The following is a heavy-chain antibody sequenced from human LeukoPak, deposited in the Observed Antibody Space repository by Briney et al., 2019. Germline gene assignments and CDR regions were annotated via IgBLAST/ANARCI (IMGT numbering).Heavy chain of an antibody. CDR1: GGSISSSNW. CDR2: IYHSGST. D-gene: IGHD6-19*01. J-gene: IGHJ4*02. CDR3: ARRPVSRIPGWRTFDY. V-gene: IGHV4-4*02. Sequence: SGTLSLTCAVSGGSISSSNWWGWVRQPPGKGLEWIGEIYHSGSTNYNPSLKSRVTISVDKSKNQFSLKLSSVTAADTAVYYCARRPVSRIPGWRTFDYWGQGTLVTVSS.